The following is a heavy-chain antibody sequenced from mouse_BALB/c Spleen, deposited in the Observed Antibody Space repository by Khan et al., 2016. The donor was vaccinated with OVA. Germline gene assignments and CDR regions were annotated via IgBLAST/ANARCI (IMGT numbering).Heavy chain of an antibody. CDR2: INPNNDDT. J-gene: IGHJ2*01. D-gene: IGHD6-1*01. V-gene: IGHV1-18*01. CDR3: ARTGYCSLGD. Sequence: EVQLQESGPELVKPGASVKISCKASGYTFTDYNMDWVKQSHGESLEWIGDINPNNDDTFYNQKFKGKATLTVDKSSSTAFMALRSLTSEDSAVYFCARTGYCSLGDGGQGTTLTVSS. CDR1: GYTFTDYN.